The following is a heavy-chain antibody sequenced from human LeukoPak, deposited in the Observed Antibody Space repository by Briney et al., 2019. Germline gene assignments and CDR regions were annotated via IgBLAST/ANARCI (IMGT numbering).Heavy chain of an antibody. J-gene: IGHJ6*02. D-gene: IGHD2-15*01. CDR2: IKQDGSEK. Sequence: GGSLRLSCAASGSTVSDYYMSWVRQAPGKGLEWVANIKQDGSEKYYVDSVKGRFTISRDNAKNSLYLQMNSLRAEDTAVYYCARGKVVVGVTYYYYGMDVWGQGTTVTVSS. CDR3: ARGKVVVGVTYYYYGMDV. CDR1: GSTVSDYY. V-gene: IGHV3-7*01.